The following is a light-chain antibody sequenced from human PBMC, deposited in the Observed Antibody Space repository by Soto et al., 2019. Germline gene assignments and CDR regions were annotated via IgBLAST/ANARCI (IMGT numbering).Light chain of an antibody. V-gene: IGLV2-23*02. Sequence: QSALTQPASVSGSPGQSITISCTGTSSDIGNYNLVSWYQQNPAKAPKLLIYEVTKRPSGVSNRFSGSKSGHTASLTISGLQAEDEADYFCCSYAGTSSYVFGPGTKLTVL. J-gene: IGLJ1*01. CDR2: EVT. CDR1: SSDIGNYNL. CDR3: CSYAGTSSYV.